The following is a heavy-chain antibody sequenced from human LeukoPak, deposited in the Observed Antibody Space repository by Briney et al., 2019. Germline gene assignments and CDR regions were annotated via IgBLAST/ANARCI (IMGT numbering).Heavy chain of an antibody. D-gene: IGHD3-22*01. CDR2: INPSGGST. Sequence: GASVKVSCKASGYTFTSYYMHWVRQAPGQGLEWMGIINPSGGSTSYAQKFQGRVTMTRDMSTSTVYMEPSSLRSEDTAVYYCAGGRHYYDSSDYYYEGDAFDIWGQGTMVTVSS. J-gene: IGHJ3*02. CDR1: GYTFTSYY. CDR3: AGGRHYYDSSDYYYEGDAFDI. V-gene: IGHV1-46*01.